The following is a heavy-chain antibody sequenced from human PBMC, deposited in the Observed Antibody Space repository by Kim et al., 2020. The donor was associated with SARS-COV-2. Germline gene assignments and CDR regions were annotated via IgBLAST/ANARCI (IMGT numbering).Heavy chain of an antibody. J-gene: IGHJ4*02. V-gene: IGHV4-39*01. D-gene: IGHD3-22*01. CDR3: ARRNYNDSSSYDD. CDR2: IYYSGST. Sequence: SETLSLTCTVSGGSISSSSSYWGWIRQPPGKGLEWIGSIYYSGSTFYNPSLKSRVTISVDTSKNQFSLKLSSVTAADTAVYYCARRNYNDSSSYDDWGQGSMVAVAS. CDR1: GGSISSSSSY.